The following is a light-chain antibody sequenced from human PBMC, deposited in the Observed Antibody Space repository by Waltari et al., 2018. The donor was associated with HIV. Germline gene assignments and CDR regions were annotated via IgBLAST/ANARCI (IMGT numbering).Light chain of an antibody. J-gene: IGLJ2*01. CDR3: SSYTTSNTVV. CDR2: DVT. Sequence: QSALPQPASVSGSPGQSIPIPCSGTSRDFSPYDFVSWYQKHPAKAPKLLIYDVTARPSGVSRRFSGSKSGSTASLTISSIQADDEADYYCSSYTTSNTVVFGPGTKLSVL. CDR1: SRDFSPYDF. V-gene: IGLV2-14*03.